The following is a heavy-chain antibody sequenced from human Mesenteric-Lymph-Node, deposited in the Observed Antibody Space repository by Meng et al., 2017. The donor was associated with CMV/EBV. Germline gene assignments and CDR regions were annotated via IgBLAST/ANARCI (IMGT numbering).Heavy chain of an antibody. CDR3: GKDSGRGDCYFDL. D-gene: IGHD2-21*01. V-gene: IGHV3-23*01. CDR2: RSGQGDRR. Sequence: AACGCSVRRYSMHWGRGAPGKGVGWVATRSGQGDRRFIAEWVRGRFTVSRDASTSTVDLEMSSLRVEDTAVYYCGKDSGRGDCYFDLWGRGTLVTVSS. CDR1: GCSVRRYS. J-gene: IGHJ2*01.